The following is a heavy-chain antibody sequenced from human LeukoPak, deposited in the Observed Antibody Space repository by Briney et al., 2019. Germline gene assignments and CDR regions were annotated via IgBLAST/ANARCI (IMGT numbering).Heavy chain of an antibody. CDR3: ARASRGYYYMDV. CDR1: GFTFSIYN. Sequence: GGSLRLSCAASGFTFSIYNMNWVRQAPGKGLEWISYISSVGTTIYYADSVKGRFTISRDNAKNSLYLQMNSLRAEDTAVFYCARASRGYYYMDVWGKGTTVTVSS. J-gene: IGHJ6*03. V-gene: IGHV3-48*01. CDR2: ISSVGTTI. D-gene: IGHD3-22*01.